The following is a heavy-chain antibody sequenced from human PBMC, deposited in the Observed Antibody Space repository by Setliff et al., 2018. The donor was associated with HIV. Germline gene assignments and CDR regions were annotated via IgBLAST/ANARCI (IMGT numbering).Heavy chain of an antibody. CDR3: ARGNVGDFDS. V-gene: IGHV3-7*01. CDR2: VKPDGSGI. CDR1: GFIFSTSW. D-gene: IGHD2-21*01. J-gene: IGHJ3*02. Sequence: GGSLRLSCASSGFIFSTSWMSWVRQAPWKGPEWVANVKPDGSGIHYVDSGKGRFTIPRDNAKNSLYLDMNSLRAEETAVYYCARGNVGDFDSWGQGTMVTVSS.